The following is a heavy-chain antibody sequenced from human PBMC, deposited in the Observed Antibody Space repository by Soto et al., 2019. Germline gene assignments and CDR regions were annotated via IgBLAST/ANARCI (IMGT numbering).Heavy chain of an antibody. V-gene: IGHV3-74*01. CDR3: ARSLPGTYGAFDL. CDR2: ISGDGSST. J-gene: IGHJ3*01. D-gene: IGHD1-7*01. Sequence: EVQLVDSGGGLVQPGGSLRLSCAASEFTFRSYWMHWVRQSPGKGLVWVSRISGDGSSTSYADSVKGRFTISRDNAKNTMNLQMDSLRAEDTAVYYCARSLPGTYGAFDLWGQGTMGTVSS. CDR1: EFTFRSYW.